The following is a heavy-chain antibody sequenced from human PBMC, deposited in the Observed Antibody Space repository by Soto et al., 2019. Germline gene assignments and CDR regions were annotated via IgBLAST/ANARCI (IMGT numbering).Heavy chain of an antibody. Sequence: GGSLRLSCVASGFTFSSYAMHWVRQPTGKGLEWVSHIDTAADTYYADSVKGRFTTSRENANNSLYLQMNTLGAGDTAVYYCARSETGTGYMDVWGKGTTVTVSS. CDR2: IDTAADT. D-gene: IGHD1-7*01. CDR1: GFTFSSYA. J-gene: IGHJ6*03. CDR3: ARSETGTGYMDV. V-gene: IGHV3-13*01.